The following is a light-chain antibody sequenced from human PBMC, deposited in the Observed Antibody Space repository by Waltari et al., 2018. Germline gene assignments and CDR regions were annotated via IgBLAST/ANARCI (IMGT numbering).Light chain of an antibody. V-gene: IGLV3-25*03. CDR1: ALPRQF. Sequence: SSELTQPPSVSVSPGQTARITCSGEALPRQFTSWYQQRPGQAPIMLMYRDTERPSVIPERFSGSSSGTIVTLTITGVQAEDEADYYCQSTDSSGSFVVFGGGTRLTVL. CDR2: RDT. CDR3: QSTDSSGSFVV. J-gene: IGLJ2*01.